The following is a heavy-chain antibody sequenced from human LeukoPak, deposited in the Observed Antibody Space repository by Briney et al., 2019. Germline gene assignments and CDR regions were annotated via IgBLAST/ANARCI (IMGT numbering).Heavy chain of an antibody. CDR1: GYTFTSYY. CDR3: ARALYSGSYYHWFDP. D-gene: IGHD1-26*01. J-gene: IGHJ5*02. Sequence: SSVKVSYKASGYTFTSYYMHWVRQAPGQGLEWMAIINPSGGSTSYAQKFQGRVTMTRDTSTSTVYMELSSLRSEDTAVYYCARALYSGSYYHWFDPWGQGTLVTVSS. CDR2: INPSGGST. V-gene: IGHV1-46*01.